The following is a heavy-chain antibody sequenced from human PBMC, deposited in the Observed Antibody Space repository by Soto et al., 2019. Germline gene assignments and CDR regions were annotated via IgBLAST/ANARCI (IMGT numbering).Heavy chain of an antibody. CDR3: AYSGGSCYGRCLDH. CDR2: INPFDGSR. V-gene: IGHV1-46*03. Sequence: ASVKGSCKASGYIFTGDYIDWVRQAPGQGLEWMGWINPFDGSRMFAQSFQGRVTMTRDTSTSTVYMEVSSLRAEDAAVYYCAYSGGSCYGRCLDHWGQGTLVTVSS. J-gene: IGHJ4*02. D-gene: IGHD2-15*01. CDR1: GYIFTGDY.